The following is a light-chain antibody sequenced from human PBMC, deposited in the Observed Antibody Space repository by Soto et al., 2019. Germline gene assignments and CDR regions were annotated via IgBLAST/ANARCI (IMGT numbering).Light chain of an antibody. Sequence: QSVLTQPASVSGSPGQSITISCTGTSSDVGSYNLVSWYHQHPGKAPKLIIYEVTNRPSGVSDRFSGSKSGNTASLTISGLQAEDEADYYCCSYAGRSTLVFGGGTKVTVL. J-gene: IGLJ2*01. CDR3: CSYAGRSTLV. CDR1: SSDVGSYNL. V-gene: IGLV2-23*02. CDR2: EVT.